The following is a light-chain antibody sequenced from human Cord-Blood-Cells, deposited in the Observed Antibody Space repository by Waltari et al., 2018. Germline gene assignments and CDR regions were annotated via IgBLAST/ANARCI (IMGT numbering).Light chain of an antibody. CDR1: QSISSW. J-gene: IGKJ1*01. V-gene: IGKV1-5*01. CDR3: QQYNSYSRT. CDR2: DAS. Sequence: DTQMTQSPSTLSASVGDRVTITCRASQSISSWLAWYQQNQGKAPKLLIYDASSLESGVPSRFSGSGSGTEFTLTISSLQPDDFATYYCQQYNSYSRTFGQGTKVEIK.